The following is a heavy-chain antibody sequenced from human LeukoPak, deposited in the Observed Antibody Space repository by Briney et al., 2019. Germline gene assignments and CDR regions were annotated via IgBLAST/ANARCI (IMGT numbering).Heavy chain of an antibody. CDR1: GGSISSSSYY. J-gene: IGHJ3*02. V-gene: IGHV4-39*07. Sequence: SETLSLTCTVSGGSISSSSYYWGWIRQPPGKGLEWIGSIYYSGSTYYNPSLKSRVTISVDTSKNQFSLKLSSVTAAYTAVYYCAADDSYAFDIWGQGTMVTVSS. CDR3: AADDSYAFDI. D-gene: IGHD2-21*02. CDR2: IYYSGST.